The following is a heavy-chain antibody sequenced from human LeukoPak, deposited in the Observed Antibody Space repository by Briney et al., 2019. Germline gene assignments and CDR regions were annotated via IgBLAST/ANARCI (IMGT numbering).Heavy chain of an antibody. D-gene: IGHD2-2*01. CDR2: INHSGST. CDR3: ARKASLDCSSTSCYRPPFDP. CDR1: GGSISSYY. V-gene: IGHV4-34*01. Sequence: SETLSLTCTVSGGSISSYYWSWIRQPPGKGLEWIGEINHSGSTNYNPSLKSRVTISVDTSKNQFSLKLSSVTAADTAVYYCARKASLDCSSTSCYRPPFDPWGQGTLVTVSS. J-gene: IGHJ5*02.